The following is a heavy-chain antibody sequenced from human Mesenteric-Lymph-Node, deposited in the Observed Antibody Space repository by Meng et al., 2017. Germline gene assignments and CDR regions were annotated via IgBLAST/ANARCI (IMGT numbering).Heavy chain of an antibody. CDR2: IYYSGST. CDR1: GGSISSGDYY. J-gene: IGHJ4*02. V-gene: IGHV4-30-4*01. D-gene: IGHD4-11*01. Sequence: HLQESGPGLVKPSETLSLPCTVSGGSISSGDYYWSWIRQPPGKGLEWIGYIYYSGSTYYNPSLKSRVTISVDTSKNQFSLKLSSVTAADTAVYYCARDRTTGRYFDYWGQGTLVTVSS. CDR3: ARDRTTGRYFDY.